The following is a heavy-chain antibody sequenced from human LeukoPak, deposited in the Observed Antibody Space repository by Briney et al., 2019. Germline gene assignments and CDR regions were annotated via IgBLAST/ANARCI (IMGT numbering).Heavy chain of an antibody. V-gene: IGHV3-30*18. CDR3: AKDRISVAVAGTSPIDY. J-gene: IGHJ4*02. CDR1: GFTFSSYG. D-gene: IGHD6-19*01. Sequence: PGGSLRLSCAASGFTFSSYGMHWVRQAPGKGLEWVAVISYDGSNKYYADSVKGRFTISRDNSKNTLYLQMNSLRAEDTAVYYCAKDRISVAVAGTSPIDYWGQGTLVTVSS. CDR2: ISYDGSNK.